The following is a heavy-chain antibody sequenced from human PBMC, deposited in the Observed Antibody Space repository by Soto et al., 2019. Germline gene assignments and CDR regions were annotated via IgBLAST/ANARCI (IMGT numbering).Heavy chain of an antibody. Sequence: QVQLQESGPGLVKPSGTLSLTCAVSGGTIRSSNCWSWVRQPPGKGLEWIGEIYHSGSTNFNPSLKSRVTISVDKSKNQFSLKLNSVTAADTAVYYCARVSGSYYYGMDVWGQGTTVTVSS. V-gene: IGHV4-4*02. CDR2: IYHSGST. CDR1: GGTIRSSNC. CDR3: ARVSGSYYYGMDV. J-gene: IGHJ6*02.